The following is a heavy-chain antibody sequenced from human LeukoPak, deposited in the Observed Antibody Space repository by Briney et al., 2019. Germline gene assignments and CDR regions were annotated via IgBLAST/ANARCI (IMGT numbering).Heavy chain of an antibody. CDR2: INHSGST. D-gene: IGHD6-19*01. J-gene: IGHJ3*02. Sequence: SETLSLTCAVYGGSFSGYYWSWIRQPPGKGLEWIGEINHSGSTNYNPSLKSRVTISVDTSKNQFSLKLSSVTAADTAAYYCARGLVVSIAVAGHAFDIWGQGTMVTVSS. CDR1: GGSFSGYY. CDR3: ARGLVVSIAVAGHAFDI. V-gene: IGHV4-34*01.